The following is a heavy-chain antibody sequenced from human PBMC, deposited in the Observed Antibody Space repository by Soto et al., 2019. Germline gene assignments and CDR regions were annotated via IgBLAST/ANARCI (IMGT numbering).Heavy chain of an antibody. D-gene: IGHD6-13*01. Sequence: ASVKVSCKASGYTFTSYGINWVRQAPGQGLEWMGWISAYNANTHYAQKLQGRVTMTTDTFTSTAYMELRSLRSDDTAVYYCARHGIAAAPFDYWGQGTLVTVSS. J-gene: IGHJ4*02. CDR3: ARHGIAAAPFDY. CDR2: ISAYNANT. CDR1: GYTFTSYG. V-gene: IGHV1-18*01.